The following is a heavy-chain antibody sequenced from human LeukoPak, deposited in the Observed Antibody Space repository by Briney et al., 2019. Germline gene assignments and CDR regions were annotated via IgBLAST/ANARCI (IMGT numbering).Heavy chain of an antibody. J-gene: IGHJ3*02. Sequence: SETLSHTCTVSGGSISSYYWSWIRQPAGKGLEWIGRIYTSGSTNYNPSLKSRVTMSVDTSKNQFSLELSSVTAADTAVYYCARSLSTGAFDIWGQGTMVTVSS. CDR1: GGSISSYY. CDR3: ARSLSTGAFDI. D-gene: IGHD2/OR15-2a*01. V-gene: IGHV4-4*07. CDR2: IYTSGST.